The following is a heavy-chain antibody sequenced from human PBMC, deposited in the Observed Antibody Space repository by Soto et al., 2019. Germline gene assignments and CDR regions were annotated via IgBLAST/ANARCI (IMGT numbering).Heavy chain of an antibody. CDR1: GGTFSSYA. V-gene: IGHV1-69*13. D-gene: IGHD3-3*01. CDR3: ARVKVRFLEWLPHYYGMDV. J-gene: IGHJ6*02. CDR2: IIPIFGTA. Sequence: ASLKVACKTSGGTFSSYAISGGRQASGQGLEWMGGIIPIFGTANYAQKFQGRVTITADESTSTAYMELSSLRSEDTAVYYCARVKVRFLEWLPHYYGMDVWGQGTTVTVSS.